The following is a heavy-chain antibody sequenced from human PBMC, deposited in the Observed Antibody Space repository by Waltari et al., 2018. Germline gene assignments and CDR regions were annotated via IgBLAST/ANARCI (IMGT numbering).Heavy chain of an antibody. Sequence: QVQLQESGPGLVKPSQTLSLTCTVSGGSIRSGSYYWSWIRRPAGKGLEWIGRIYTSGSTNYNPSLKSRVTISVDTSKNQFSLKLSSVTAADTAVYYCARGVPGYYYYYMDVWGKGTTVTVSS. CDR3: ARGVPGYYYYYMDV. CDR2: IYTSGST. J-gene: IGHJ6*03. V-gene: IGHV4-61*02. CDR1: GGSIRSGSYY.